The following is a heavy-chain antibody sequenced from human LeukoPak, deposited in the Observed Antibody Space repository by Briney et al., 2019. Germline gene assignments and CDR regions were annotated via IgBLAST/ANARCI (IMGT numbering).Heavy chain of an antibody. CDR2: ISVSGDSI. D-gene: IGHD3-22*01. CDR3: ARDLGIGRGYTVEDY. V-gene: IGHV3-23*01. J-gene: IGHJ4*02. Sequence: GGSLRLSCAASGFSFSTYPMSWVRQAPGKGLEWVSIISVSGDSIYYADSVKGRFTISRDNAKNSLYLQMNSLRAEDTAVYYCARDLGIGRGYTVEDYWGQGTLVTVSS. CDR1: GFSFSTYP.